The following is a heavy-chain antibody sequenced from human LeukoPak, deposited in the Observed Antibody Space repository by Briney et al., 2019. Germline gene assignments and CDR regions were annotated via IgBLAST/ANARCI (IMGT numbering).Heavy chain of an antibody. V-gene: IGHV3-21*01. CDR1: GFTFSSYS. J-gene: IGHJ4*02. CDR3: AREDSGFDY. CDR2: ISSSSSYI. Sequence: GGSLRLSCAASGFTFSSYSMNWVRQAPGKGLEWVSSISSSSSYIYYADSVKGRSTISRDNAKNSLYLQMNSLRAEDTGVYYCAREDSGFDYWGQGTLVTVSS. D-gene: IGHD1-26*01.